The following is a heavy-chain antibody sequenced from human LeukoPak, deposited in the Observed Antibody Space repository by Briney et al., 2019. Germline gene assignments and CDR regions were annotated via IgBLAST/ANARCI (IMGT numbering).Heavy chain of an antibody. V-gene: IGHV4-59*01. CDR1: GGSISSYY. CDR3: ARVRYSGSSENYFDY. CDR2: IYYSGST. J-gene: IGHJ4*02. D-gene: IGHD1-26*01. Sequence: SETLSLTCTVSGGSISSYYWSWIRQAPGKGLEWIGYIYYSGSTNYNPSLKSRVTISVDTSKNQFSLKLSSVTAADTAVYYCARVRYSGSSENYFDYWGQGTLVTVSS.